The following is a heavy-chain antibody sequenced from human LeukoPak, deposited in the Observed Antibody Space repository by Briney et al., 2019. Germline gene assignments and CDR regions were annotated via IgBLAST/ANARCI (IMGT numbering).Heavy chain of an antibody. Sequence: SETLSLTCTVSVGSISSYYWSWIRPPPGKGLEWIGYIYYSGSTNYNPSLKSRVTISVDTSKNQFSLKLSSVTAADTAVYYWARTIVVVVAATYYFDYWGQGTLVTVSS. J-gene: IGHJ4*02. CDR2: IYYSGST. V-gene: IGHV4-59*08. CDR3: ARTIVVVVAATYYFDY. D-gene: IGHD2-15*01. CDR1: VGSISSYY.